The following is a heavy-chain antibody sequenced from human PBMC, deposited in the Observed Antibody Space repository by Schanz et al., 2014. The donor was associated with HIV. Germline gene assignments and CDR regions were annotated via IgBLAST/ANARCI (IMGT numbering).Heavy chain of an antibody. D-gene: IGHD3-22*01. Sequence: QVQLVESGGGVVQPGRSLRLSCAASGFTFSDYGMHWVRQAPGKGLEWVAVISYDGRNKKNGESVKGRFTISRDNGRNSLYLQMNSLRPEDTALYYCAKDIFYDSSGLNPGWGSFDIWGQGTLVTVSS. J-gene: IGHJ3*02. CDR1: GFTFSDYG. CDR3: AKDIFYDSSGLNPGWGSFDI. V-gene: IGHV3-30*18. CDR2: ISYDGRNK.